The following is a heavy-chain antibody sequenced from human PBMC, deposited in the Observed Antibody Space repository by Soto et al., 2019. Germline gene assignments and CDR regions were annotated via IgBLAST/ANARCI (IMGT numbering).Heavy chain of an antibody. J-gene: IGHJ4*02. V-gene: IGHV3-23*01. CDR2: ISGSGGST. CDR1: GFTFSSYA. Sequence: EVQLLESGGGLVQPGGSLRLSCAASGFTFSSYAMRWVRQARVKGLEWVSAISGSGGSTYYADSLKGRFTISRDNSKNTLYLQMNSLRAEDTAVYYCARRGSGSYYDYWGQGTLVTVSS. D-gene: IGHD1-26*01. CDR3: ARRGSGSYYDY.